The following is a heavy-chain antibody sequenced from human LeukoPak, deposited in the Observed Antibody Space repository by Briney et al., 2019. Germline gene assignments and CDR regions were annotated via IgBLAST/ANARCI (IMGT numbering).Heavy chain of an antibody. CDR1: GFTFSSSA. J-gene: IGHJ4*02. D-gene: IGHD3-22*01. CDR3: AKSAYYDSSGFYREYYFDY. CDR2: ISSSGSGDNT. V-gene: IGHV3-23*01. Sequence: GGSLRLSCAASGFTFSSSAMSWARQAPGKGLEWVSGISSSGSGDNTYYADSVKGRFTISRDNSKNTLHLQMNSLRAEDTAVYYCAKSAYYDSSGFYREYYFDYWGQGTLVTVSS.